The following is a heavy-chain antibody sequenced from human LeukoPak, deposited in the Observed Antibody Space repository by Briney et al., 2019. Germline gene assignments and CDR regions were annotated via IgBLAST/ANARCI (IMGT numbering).Heavy chain of an antibody. V-gene: IGHV1-69*13. CDR3: ARDQDEAAAGHFDY. D-gene: IGHD6-13*01. CDR2: IIPIFGTA. CDR1: GGTFSSYA. J-gene: IGHJ4*02. Sequence: GASVKVSCKASGGTFSSYAISWVRQAPGQGLEWMGGIIPIFGTANYAQKFQGRVTITADESTSTAYMELSSLRSEDTAVYYCARDQDEAAAGHFDYWGQGTLVTVSS.